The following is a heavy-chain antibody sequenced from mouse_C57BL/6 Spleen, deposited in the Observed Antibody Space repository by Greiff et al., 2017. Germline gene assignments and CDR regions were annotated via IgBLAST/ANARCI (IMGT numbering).Heavy chain of an antibody. CDR2: IYPNSGST. CDR3: ARLIYYSKYVFDY. D-gene: IGHD2-5*01. J-gene: IGHJ2*01. V-gene: IGHV1-64*01. Sequence: QVQLKQPGAELVKPGASVKLSCKASGYTFTSYWMHWVKQRPGQGLEWIGMIYPNSGSTNYNEKFKSKATLTVDKSSSTAYMQLSSLTSEDSAVYYCARLIYYSKYVFDYWGQGTTLTVSS. CDR1: GYTFTSYW.